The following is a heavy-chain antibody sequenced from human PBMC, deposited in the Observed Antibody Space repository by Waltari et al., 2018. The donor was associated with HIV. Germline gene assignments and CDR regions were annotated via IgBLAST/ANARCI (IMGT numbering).Heavy chain of an antibody. CDR3: SRLTTFYFDY. D-gene: IGHD3-16*01. Sequence: QVQLQESGPGLVKPSQTLSLTCSVSGGSISGGTDNWSWIRQHPGQGLEWIGYIQDSGSTYYNPSLRSRVTISVDTSKNHFSLKLSSVTAADTAVYYCSRLTTFYFDYWGQGTLVTVSS. V-gene: IGHV4-31*03. CDR2: IQDSGST. J-gene: IGHJ4*02. CDR1: GGSISGGTDN.